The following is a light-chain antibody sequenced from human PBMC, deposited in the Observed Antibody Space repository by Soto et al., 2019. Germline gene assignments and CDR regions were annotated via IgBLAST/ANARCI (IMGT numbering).Light chain of an antibody. J-gene: IGLJ1*01. CDR1: SSNIGAGYD. V-gene: IGLV1-40*01. CDR2: GNS. CDR3: QSYDSSLSGFYV. Sequence: QSVLTQPPSVSGAPGQRVTISCTGSSSNIGAGYDVHWYQQLPGTAPKLLIYGNSNRPSGVPDRFSGSKSGTSASLAITGLQAEDEAVYYGQSYDSSLSGFYVFGTGTKLTV.